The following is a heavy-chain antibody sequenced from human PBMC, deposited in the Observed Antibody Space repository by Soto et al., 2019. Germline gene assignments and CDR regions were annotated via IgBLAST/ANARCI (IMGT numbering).Heavy chain of an antibody. CDR2: IYYSGST. D-gene: IGHD4-17*01. J-gene: IGHJ4*02. Sequence: QVQLQESGPGLVKPSQTLSLTCTVSGGSISSGGYYWSWIRQHPGKGLEWIGHIYYSGSTYYNPSLKSRVTISVDTSKNQFSLKLSSVTAADTAVYYCARNIYGDYDYFDYWGQGTLVTVSS. CDR3: ARNIYGDYDYFDY. V-gene: IGHV4-31*03. CDR1: GGSISSGGYY.